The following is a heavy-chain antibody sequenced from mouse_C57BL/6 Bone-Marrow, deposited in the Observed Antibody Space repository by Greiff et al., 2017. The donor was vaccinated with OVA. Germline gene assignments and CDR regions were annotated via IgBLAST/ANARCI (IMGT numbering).Heavy chain of an antibody. CDR1: GFTFTDYY. J-gene: IGHJ4*01. CDR2: IRNKANGYTT. CDR3: ASSHYYGSSLYYAMDY. V-gene: IGHV7-3*01. Sequence: VQLKESGGGLVQPGGSLSLSCAASGFTFTDYYMSWVRQPPGKALEWLGFIRNKANGYTTEYSASVKGRFTISRDNSQSILYLQMNALRAEDSATYYCASSHYYGSSLYYAMDYWGQGTSVTVSS. D-gene: IGHD1-1*01.